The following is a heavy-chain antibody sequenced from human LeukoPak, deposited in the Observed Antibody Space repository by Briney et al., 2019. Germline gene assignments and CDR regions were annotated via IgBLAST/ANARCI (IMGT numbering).Heavy chain of an antibody. D-gene: IGHD3-10*01. Sequence: GGSLRLSCSASGFTFSSYTMYWVRQAPGKGLEYVSAISSNRGSTYYADSVKGRFTISRDNSKNTLYLQMSSLRAEDTAVYYCVKVVGSGNSQWYFDLWGRGTLVTVSS. J-gene: IGHJ2*01. CDR1: GFTFSSYT. CDR3: VKVVGSGNSQWYFDL. V-gene: IGHV3-64D*08. CDR2: ISSNRGST.